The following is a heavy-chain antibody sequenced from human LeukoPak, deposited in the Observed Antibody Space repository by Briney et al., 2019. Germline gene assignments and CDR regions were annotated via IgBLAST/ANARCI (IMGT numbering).Heavy chain of an antibody. Sequence: SVKVSCKASGGTFSNYAISWVRQAPGQGLEWMGGIIPMFGAANYAQKFQGRVTITADKSTSTAYMEVSSLRSGDTAVYYCARAPPPPTWNYGLDYWGQGTLVTVSS. CDR3: ARAPPPPTWNYGLDY. CDR1: GGTFSNYA. V-gene: IGHV1-69*06. D-gene: IGHD1-7*01. J-gene: IGHJ4*02. CDR2: IIPMFGAA.